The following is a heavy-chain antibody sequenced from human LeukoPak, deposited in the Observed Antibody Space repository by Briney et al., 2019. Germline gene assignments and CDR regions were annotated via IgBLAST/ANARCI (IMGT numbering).Heavy chain of an antibody. CDR2: ISPTSSYI. V-gene: IGHV3-21*04. CDR3: ARASREGATIGY. J-gene: IGHJ4*02. Sequence: PGGSLRLSCAASGFTFSSYNMNWVRQAPGKGLEWVSSISPTSSYISYADSVKGRFTISRDNSKNTLYLQMNSLRAEDTAVYYCARASREGATIGYWGQGTLVTVSS. D-gene: IGHD1-26*01. CDR1: GFTFSSYN.